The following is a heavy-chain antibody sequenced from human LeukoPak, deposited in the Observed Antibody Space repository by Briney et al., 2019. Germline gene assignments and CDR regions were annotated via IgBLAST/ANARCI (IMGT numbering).Heavy chain of an antibody. V-gene: IGHV5-51*01. CDR1: GHSFTSYW. J-gene: IGHJ4*02. Sequence: GESLKISCKDSGHSFTSYWIGWVRQMPGKGLEWMGIIYPCDSDTRYSPSFQGQATISADKSISTAYLQWSSLMASDTAMYYCARHLDYYDNNNYYYAPNPDYWGQGTLVTVSS. CDR3: ARHLDYYDNNNYYYAPNPDY. CDR2: IYPCDSDT. D-gene: IGHD3-22*01.